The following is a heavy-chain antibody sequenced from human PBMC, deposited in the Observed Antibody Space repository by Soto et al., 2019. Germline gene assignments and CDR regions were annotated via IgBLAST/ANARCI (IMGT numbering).Heavy chain of an antibody. CDR3: TAQPFNWNDEGGH. J-gene: IGHJ4*02. D-gene: IGHD1-1*01. Sequence: EVQLVESGGDLVKPGGSLRLSCATSGFTFTNAWMNWVRQAPGKGLEWVDRIKNKFDGGTSDYAAPVKGRFTISRDDSKNLLYLQMNSLKTGDTAVYYCTAQPFNWNDEGGHWGPGTLVTVSS. CDR2: IKNKFDGGTS. V-gene: IGHV3-15*07. CDR1: GFTFTNAW.